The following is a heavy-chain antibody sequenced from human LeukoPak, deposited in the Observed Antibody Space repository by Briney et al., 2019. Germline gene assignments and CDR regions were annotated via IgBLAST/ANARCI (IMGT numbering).Heavy chain of an antibody. Sequence: GGSLRLSCAASGFTFSSYGMTWVRQAPGKGLEWVSYISSSSSTIYYADSVKGRFTISRDNAKNSLYLQMNSLRAEDTAVYYCARDGSGLQWGRGTLVTVSS. CDR2: ISSSSSTI. D-gene: IGHD3-10*01. J-gene: IGHJ4*02. CDR3: ARDGSGLQ. V-gene: IGHV3-48*04. CDR1: GFTFSSYG.